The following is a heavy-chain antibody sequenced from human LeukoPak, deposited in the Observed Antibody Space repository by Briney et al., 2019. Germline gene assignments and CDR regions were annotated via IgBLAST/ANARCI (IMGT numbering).Heavy chain of an antibody. V-gene: IGHV3-11*01. D-gene: IGHD3-22*01. J-gene: IGHJ6*02. CDR3: AGEWLLPPYYYYYGMDV. CDR1: GFTFSDYY. Sequence: PGGSLRLSCAASGFTFSDYYMSWIRQAPGKGLEWVSYISSSGSTIYYADSVKGRFTISRDNAKNSLYLQMNSLRAEDTAVYYCAGEWLLPPYYYYYGMDVWGQGTTVTVSS. CDR2: ISSSGSTI.